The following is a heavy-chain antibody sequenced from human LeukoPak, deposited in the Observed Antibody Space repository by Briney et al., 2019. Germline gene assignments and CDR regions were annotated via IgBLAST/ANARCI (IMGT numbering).Heavy chain of an antibody. CDR2: ISAYNGNT. V-gene: IGHV1-18*01. D-gene: IGHD3-10*01. CDR3: ARDAPYYYGSGSYRGYYYGMDV. CDR1: GYTFTSYG. Sequence: ASVTVSCKSSGYTFTSYGISWVRQPPGQGLEWMGWISAYNGNTNYAQKLQGRVTMTTDTSASTAYMELRSLRSDDTAVYYCARDAPYYYGSGSYRGYYYGMDVWGQGTTVTVSS. J-gene: IGHJ6*02.